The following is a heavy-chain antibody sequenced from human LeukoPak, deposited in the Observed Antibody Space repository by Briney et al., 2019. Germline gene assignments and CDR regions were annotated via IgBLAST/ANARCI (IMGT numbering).Heavy chain of an antibody. CDR2: ISYDGSNK. D-gene: IGHD2-21*02. Sequence: GRSLRLSCAASGFTFSSYAMHWVRQAPGKGLEWVAVISYDGSNKYYADSVKGRFTISRDNSKNTMYLQMNSLRAEDTAVYYCAREGSQHIVVVTAAPDYWGQGSLVTVSS. CDR1: GFTFSSYA. CDR3: AREGSQHIVVVTAAPDY. V-gene: IGHV3-30*01. J-gene: IGHJ4*02.